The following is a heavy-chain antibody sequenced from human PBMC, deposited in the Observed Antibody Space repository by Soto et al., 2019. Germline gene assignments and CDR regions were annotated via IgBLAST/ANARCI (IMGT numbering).Heavy chain of an antibody. CDR3: STHVVGYGSSSGVYY. V-gene: IGHV3-15*01. D-gene: IGHD6-6*01. Sequence: GGSLRLSCAASGFTFSNAWMSWVRQAPGKGLEWVGRIKSKTDGGTTDYAAPVKGRFTISRDDSKNTLYLQMNSLKTEDTAVYYCSTHVVGYGSSSGVYYWGQGTLVTVSS. CDR1: GFTFSNAW. J-gene: IGHJ4*02. CDR2: IKSKTDGGTT.